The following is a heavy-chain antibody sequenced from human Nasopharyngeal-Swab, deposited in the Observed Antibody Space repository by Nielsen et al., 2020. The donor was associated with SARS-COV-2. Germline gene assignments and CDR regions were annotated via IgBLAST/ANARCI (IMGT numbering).Heavy chain of an antibody. Sequence: SETLSLTCAVYGGSFSDYYWTWIRQPPGKGLEWIGEINHRGTTNYNPSLKSRVTISADTSKNQFSLNLSSVTAADTAVYHCARGLVDVNMMLVVIGFSYWLDSWGQGTLVTVSS. CDR2: INHRGTT. CDR1: GGSFSDYY. V-gene: IGHV4-34*01. CDR3: ARGLVDVNMMLVVIGFSYWLDS. D-gene: IGHD3-22*01. J-gene: IGHJ5*01.